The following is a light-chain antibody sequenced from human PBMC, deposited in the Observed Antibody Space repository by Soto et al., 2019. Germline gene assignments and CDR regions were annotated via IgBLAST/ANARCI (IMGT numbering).Light chain of an antibody. CDR2: TAA. CDR3: QQYNSYPVT. V-gene: IGKV1-5*03. J-gene: IGKJ2*01. Sequence: DIQMTQSPSTLSASVGDRVTITCRASQSISSWLAWYQQKPGKAPKLLIYTAASLESGVPSRFSGSGSGTEFTLNISSLQPDDFATYYCQQYNSYPVTFGQGTKLEIK. CDR1: QSISSW.